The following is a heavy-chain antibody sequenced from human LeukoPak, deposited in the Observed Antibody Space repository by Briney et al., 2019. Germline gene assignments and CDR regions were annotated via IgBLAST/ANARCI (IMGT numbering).Heavy chain of an antibody. CDR1: GFTFSSYW. CDR2: IKQDGSEK. V-gene: IGHV3-7*01. Sequence: GSLRLSCATSGFTFSSYWMSWVRQAPGKGLEWVANIKQDGSEKYYVDSVKGRFTISRDNAKNSLYLQMNSLRAEDTAVYYCAKEGCSGGSSYYYMDVWGKGTTVTISS. CDR3: AKEGCSGGSSYYYMDV. J-gene: IGHJ6*03. D-gene: IGHD2-15*01.